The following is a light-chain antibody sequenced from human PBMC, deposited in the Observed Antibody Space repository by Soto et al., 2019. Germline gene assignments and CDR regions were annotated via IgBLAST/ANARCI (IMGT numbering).Light chain of an antibody. Sequence: ESVLTQSPGTLSLSPGERATLSCRASQSVTSGYLAWYQQKPGQAPRLLFYGASTRATGIPDRFSGSGSGTDFTITTSSVEADDVAVDYYEQYGSSSITFGQGTRLENK. CDR3: EQYGSSSIT. CDR2: GAS. V-gene: IGKV3-20*01. J-gene: IGKJ5*01. CDR1: QSVTSGY.